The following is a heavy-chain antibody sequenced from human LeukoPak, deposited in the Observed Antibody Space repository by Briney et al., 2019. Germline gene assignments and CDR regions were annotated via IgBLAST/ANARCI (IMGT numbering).Heavy chain of an antibody. J-gene: IGHJ4*02. CDR3: TTEGPPTYYYDSSGYPFDY. CDR1: GFTFSNAW. D-gene: IGHD3-22*01. CDR2: IKSKTDGGTT. V-gene: IGHV3-15*01. Sequence: LGGSLRLSCAASGFTFSNAWMSWVRQAPGKGLEWVGRIKSKTDGGTTDYAAPVKGRFTISRDDSKNTLYLQMNSLKTEDTAVYYCTTEGPPTYYYDSSGYPFDYWGQGTLVTVSS.